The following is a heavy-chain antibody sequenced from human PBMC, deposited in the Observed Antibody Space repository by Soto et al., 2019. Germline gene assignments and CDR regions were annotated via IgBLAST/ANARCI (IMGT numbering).Heavy chain of an antibody. CDR3: AKNVWGIRRIGGMDV. Sequence: EVQLLESGGGLVQPGGSLRLSCAASGFTFSSYAMSWVRQAPGKGLEWVSAISGSGGSTYYADSVKGRFTISRDNSKNTLYRKMNSLRAEDTAVYYCAKNVWGIRRIGGMDVWGQGTTVTGSS. CDR1: GFTFSSYA. D-gene: IGHD3-16*01. V-gene: IGHV3-23*01. J-gene: IGHJ6*02. CDR2: ISGSGGST.